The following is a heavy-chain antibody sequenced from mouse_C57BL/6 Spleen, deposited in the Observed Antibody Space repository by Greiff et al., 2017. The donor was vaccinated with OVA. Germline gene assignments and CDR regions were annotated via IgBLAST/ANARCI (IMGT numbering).Heavy chain of an antibody. V-gene: IGHV14-1*01. CDR1: GFNIKDYY. CDR3: TTLGYSNPYFDY. J-gene: IGHJ2*01. D-gene: IGHD2-5*01. CDR2: LDPEDGDT. Sequence: EVQLQQSGAELVRPGASVKLSCTASGFNIKDYYMHWVKQRPEQGLELLGRLDPEDGDTEYAPKFPGKATMTADPSSNTAYLRLSSRTSGDTAVYYCTTLGYSNPYFDYWGQGTTLTVST.